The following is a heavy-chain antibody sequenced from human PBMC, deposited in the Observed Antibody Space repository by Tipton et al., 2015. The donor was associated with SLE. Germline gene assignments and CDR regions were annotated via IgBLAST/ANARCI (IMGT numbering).Heavy chain of an antibody. CDR3: ARGLTMVDY. CDR1: GYSISSGYY. CDR2: IYHSGST. V-gene: IGHV4-38-2*01. D-gene: IGHD4/OR15-4a*01. Sequence: TLSLTCAVSGYSISSGYYWGWLRQPPGKGLEWIGSIYHSGSTYYNPSLKSRVTISVDTSKNQFSLKLSSVTAADTAVYYCARGLTMVDYWGQGTLVTVSS. J-gene: IGHJ4*02.